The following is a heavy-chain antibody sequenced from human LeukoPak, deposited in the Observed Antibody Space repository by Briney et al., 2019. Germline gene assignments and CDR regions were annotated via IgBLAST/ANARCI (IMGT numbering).Heavy chain of an antibody. V-gene: IGHV4-34*01. J-gene: IGHJ5*02. D-gene: IGHD3-10*01. Sequence: SETLSLTCAVYGGSFSGYYWSWIRQPPGKGLEWIGEINHSGSTNYNPSLKSRVTMSVDTSKNQFSLKLSSVTAADTAVYYCAGDGSTMVRGVIGPFDPWGQGTLVTVSS. CDR3: AGDGSTMVRGVIGPFDP. CDR2: INHSGST. CDR1: GGSFSGYY.